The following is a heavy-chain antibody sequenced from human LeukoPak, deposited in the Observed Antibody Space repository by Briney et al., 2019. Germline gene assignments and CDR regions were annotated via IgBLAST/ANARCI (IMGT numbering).Heavy chain of an antibody. CDR3: ARSEERYDFWSGSRYYYMDV. D-gene: IGHD3-3*01. CDR2: IYYSGST. V-gene: IGHV4-59*01. J-gene: IGHJ6*03. Sequence: SETLSLTCTVSGGSISSYYWSWIRQPPGKGLEWIGYIYYSGSTNYNPSLKSRVTISVDTSKNQFSLKLSSVTAADTAVYYCARSEERYDFWSGSRYYYMDVWGKGTTVTVSS. CDR1: GGSISSYY.